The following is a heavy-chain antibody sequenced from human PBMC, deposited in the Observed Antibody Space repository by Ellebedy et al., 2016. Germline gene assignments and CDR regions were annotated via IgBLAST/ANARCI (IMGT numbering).Heavy chain of an antibody. CDR1: GGTFSSYA. D-gene: IGHD5-12*01. CDR2: IIPIFGTA. V-gene: IGHV1-69*13. Sequence: SVKVSXXASGGTFSSYAISWVRQAPGQGLEWMGGIIPIFGTANYAQKFQGRVTITADESTSTAYMELSSLRSEDTAVYYCARAGFGDIVATDYYYYMDVWGKGTTVTVSS. J-gene: IGHJ6*03. CDR3: ARAGFGDIVATDYYYYMDV.